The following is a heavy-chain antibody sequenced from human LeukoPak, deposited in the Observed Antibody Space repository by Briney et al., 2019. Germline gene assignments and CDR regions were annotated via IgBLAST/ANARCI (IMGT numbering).Heavy chain of an antibody. CDR3: TTDNSYGRH. V-gene: IGHV3-15*01. CDR1: GFTFSNAW. CDR2: IKSKTDGGAP. D-gene: IGHD5-18*01. Sequence: TGGSLRLSCAASGFTFSNAWMSWVRQAPGKGLEWGGRIKSKTDGGAPDYAAPVKGNFTISKNDSKNTLYLQMNSLKTEDTAVYYCTTDNSYGRHWGQGTLVTVSS. J-gene: IGHJ4*02.